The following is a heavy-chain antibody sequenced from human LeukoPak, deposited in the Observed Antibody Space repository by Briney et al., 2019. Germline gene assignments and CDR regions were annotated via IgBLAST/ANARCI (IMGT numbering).Heavy chain of an antibody. CDR2: ISSRSTST. CDR3: ASAVDYSSPRY. V-gene: IGHV3-48*02. Sequence: GGSLRLSCAAFGFTFSSYSMNWLRQAPGTGLEWVSYISSRSTSTYYADSVKGRFTITRDNDKNTLYLQTQSLRDEDTAVYYCASAVDYSSPRYWGQGTLVTVSS. J-gene: IGHJ4*02. D-gene: IGHD6-19*01. CDR1: GFTFSSYS.